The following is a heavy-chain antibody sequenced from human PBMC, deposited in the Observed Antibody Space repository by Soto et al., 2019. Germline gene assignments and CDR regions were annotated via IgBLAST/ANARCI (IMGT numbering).Heavy chain of an antibody. Sequence: QVQLVQSGAEVKKPGSSVKVSCKASVGTFSSYAISWVRQAPGQGREWMGGIIPIFGTATYAQKFQGRVTITADDSTSTAYMGLSSLRSEDTAVYYCARDRDGDDPTGCYGMDVWGQGTTITVSS. D-gene: IGHD4-17*01. V-gene: IGHV1-69*12. CDR1: VGTFSSYA. CDR3: ARDRDGDDPTGCYGMDV. CDR2: IIPIFGTA. J-gene: IGHJ6*02.